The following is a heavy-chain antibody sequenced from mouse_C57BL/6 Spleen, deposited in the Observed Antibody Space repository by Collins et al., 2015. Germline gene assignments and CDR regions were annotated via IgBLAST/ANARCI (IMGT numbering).Heavy chain of an antibody. D-gene: IGHD4-1*01. V-gene: IGHV6-6*01. Sequence: GRFTISRDDSKSSVYLQMNSLRAEDTGIYYCTRRKILGYAMDYWGQGTSVTVSS. J-gene: IGHJ4*01. CDR3: TRRKILGYAMDY.